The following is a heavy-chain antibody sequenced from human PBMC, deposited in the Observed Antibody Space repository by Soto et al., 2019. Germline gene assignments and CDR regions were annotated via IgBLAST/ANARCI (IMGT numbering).Heavy chain of an antibody. Sequence: ASVKVSCKASGYTFTSYGISWVRQAPGQGLEWMGWISAYNGNTNYAQKLQGRVTMTTDTSTSTAYMELRSLRSDDTAVYYCAKDLKNGAAAAWFDPWGQGTLVTVS. CDR3: AKDLKNGAAAAWFDP. D-gene: IGHD6-13*01. CDR2: ISAYNGNT. V-gene: IGHV1-18*01. J-gene: IGHJ5*02. CDR1: GYTFTSYG.